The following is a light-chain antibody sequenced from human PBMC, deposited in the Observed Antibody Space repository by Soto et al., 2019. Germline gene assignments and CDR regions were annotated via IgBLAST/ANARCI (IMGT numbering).Light chain of an antibody. CDR1: QGMSDY. V-gene: IGKV1-27*01. Sequence: RMNQSPSSLSASAGDRVTIXXRSSQGMSDYLAWDQQKPGKVPKLXXYASSTLQSGFPSRCSGSGSGTDLTLTIISLEPEDSAVYYCQQRNDWSPVTCGQGTRLENK. CDR2: ASS. CDR3: QQRNDWSPVT. J-gene: IGKJ5*01.